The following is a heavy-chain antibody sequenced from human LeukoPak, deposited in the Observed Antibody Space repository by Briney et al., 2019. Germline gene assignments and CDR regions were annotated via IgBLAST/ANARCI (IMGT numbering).Heavy chain of an antibody. D-gene: IGHD6-25*01. CDR2: FSSSGITI. CDR3: ARTAASEYFQH. J-gene: IGHJ1*01. Sequence: GGSLRLSCAASVFTFSSYEMNWVPQAPGKGLEWVSYFSSSGITIDYADSVKGRFTISRDNAKNSLYLQMNSLRAEDTGVYYCARTAASEYFQHWGQGTLVTVSS. V-gene: IGHV3-48*03. CDR1: VFTFSSYE.